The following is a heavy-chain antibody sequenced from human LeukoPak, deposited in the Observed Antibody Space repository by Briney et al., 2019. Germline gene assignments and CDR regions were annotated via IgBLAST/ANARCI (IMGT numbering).Heavy chain of an antibody. D-gene: IGHD1-7*01. CDR3: ARAVVGNLVGAFDI. V-gene: IGHV3-21*01. CDR2: ISSSSSYI. Sequence: GGSLRLSCAASGFTFSTYTMNWVRQAPGKGLEWVSSISSSSSYIYYADSGKGRFTISRDNAKNSLYLQMNSLRAEDTTVYYCARAVVGNLVGAFDIWGQGTMVSVSS. CDR1: GFTFSTYT. J-gene: IGHJ3*02.